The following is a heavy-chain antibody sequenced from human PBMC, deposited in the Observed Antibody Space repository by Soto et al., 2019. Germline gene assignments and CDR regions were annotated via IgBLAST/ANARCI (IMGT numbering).Heavy chain of an antibody. D-gene: IGHD6-19*01. J-gene: IGHJ3*02. CDR2: ISGSGGST. V-gene: IGHV3-23*01. CDR1: GFTFSSYA. Sequence: GGSLRLSCAASGFTFSSYAMSWVRQAPGKGLEWVSAISGSGGSTYYADSVKGRFTISRDNSKNTLYLQMNSLRAEDTAVYYCAKDHSQEQWLVPPYDAFDIWGQGTMVTVSS. CDR3: AKDHSQEQWLVPPYDAFDI.